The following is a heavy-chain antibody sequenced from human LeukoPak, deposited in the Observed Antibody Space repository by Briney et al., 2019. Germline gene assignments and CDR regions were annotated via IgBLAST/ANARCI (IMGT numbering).Heavy chain of an antibody. D-gene: IGHD1-26*01. V-gene: IGHV3-74*01. CDR2: ISPTGSTT. J-gene: IGHJ4*02. CDR3: VRDLGGRSGH. Sequence: PGGSLRLSCTASGFSFSGHWMHWARQLPGKGLVWVSRISPTGSTTSYADSVRGRFTVSRDNAKNTLYLQMNSLRAEDTAVYYCVRDLGGRSGHWGQGTLVTVSS. CDR1: GFSFSGHW.